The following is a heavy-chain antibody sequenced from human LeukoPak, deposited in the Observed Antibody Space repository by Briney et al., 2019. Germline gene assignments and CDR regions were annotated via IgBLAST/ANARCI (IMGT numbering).Heavy chain of an antibody. D-gene: IGHD3-16*01. Sequence: GGSLRLSCAASGFTFSSYSMNWVRQAPGKGLEWVSSISSSSSYIYYADSVKGRFTISRDNAKNSLYLQMNSLRAEDTAVYYCARALRGLRLGKLPDYFDYWGQGTLVTVSS. CDR2: ISSSSSYI. J-gene: IGHJ4*02. V-gene: IGHV3-21*01. CDR1: GFTFSSYS. CDR3: ARALRGLRLGKLPDYFDY.